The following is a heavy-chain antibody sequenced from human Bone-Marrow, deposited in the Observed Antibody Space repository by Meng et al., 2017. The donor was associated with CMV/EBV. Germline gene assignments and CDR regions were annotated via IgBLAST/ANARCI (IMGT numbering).Heavy chain of an antibody. D-gene: IGHD1-26*01. CDR2: ISYDGSNK. CDR1: GFTFSSYA. V-gene: IGHV3-30-3*01. CDR3: ARDGTGSYSRFDY. J-gene: IGHJ4*02. Sequence: GESLKISCAASGFTFSSYAMHWVRQAPGKGLEWVAVISYDGSNKYYADSVKGRFTISRDNSKNTLYLQMNSLRAEDTAVYYCARDGTGSYSRFDYCGQGTLVTVSS.